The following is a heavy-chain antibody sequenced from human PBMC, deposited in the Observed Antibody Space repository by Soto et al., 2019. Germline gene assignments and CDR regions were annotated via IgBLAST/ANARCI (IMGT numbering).Heavy chain of an antibody. CDR2: INFSGGNT. V-gene: IGHV3-23*01. Sequence: PGGSLRLSCAASGFTFSSYAMSWVRQAPGKGLEWVSGINFSGGNTYHADSVKGRFTISRDNTKSTLYLQMNSLRAEDTAVYYCAKDIDILTGYYFDYWGQGTLVTVSS. CDR1: GFTFSSYA. D-gene: IGHD3-9*01. J-gene: IGHJ4*02. CDR3: AKDIDILTGYYFDY.